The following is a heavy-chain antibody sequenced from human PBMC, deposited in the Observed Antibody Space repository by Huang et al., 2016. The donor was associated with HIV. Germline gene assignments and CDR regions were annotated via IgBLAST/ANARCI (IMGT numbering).Heavy chain of an antibody. CDR3: AKGGSAAAVLDF. CDR1: GFTFSSYG. D-gene: IGHD6-13*01. CDR2: IAYDAKTK. J-gene: IGHJ4*02. Sequence: QVQLVESGGGVVQPGRSLRVSCAASGFTFSSYGMHWVRQAPGKGLEWVAVIAYDAKTKYYDDCVKGRFSISRDNSKTTVYLQLNSLRVEDTAVYYCAKGGSAAAVLDFWGQGTLVTVSS. V-gene: IGHV3-30*18.